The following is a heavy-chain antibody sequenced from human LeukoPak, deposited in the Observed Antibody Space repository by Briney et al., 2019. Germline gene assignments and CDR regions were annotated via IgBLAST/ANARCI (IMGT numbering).Heavy chain of an antibody. V-gene: IGHV3-74*01. CDR1: GFTFSNYW. CDR3: AKDRGYYDDSGYLI. J-gene: IGHJ4*02. Sequence: PGGSLRLSCAASGFTFSNYWMHWVRQAPGKGPMWVSRIRTDGSTTDYADSVKGRFSISRDNAKNTLYLQMNSLRVDDTAVYYCAKDRGYYDDSGYLIWGQGTLVTVSS. D-gene: IGHD3-22*01. CDR2: IRTDGSTT.